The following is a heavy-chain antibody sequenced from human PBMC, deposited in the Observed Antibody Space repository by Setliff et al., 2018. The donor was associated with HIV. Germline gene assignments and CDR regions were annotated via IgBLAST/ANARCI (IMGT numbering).Heavy chain of an antibody. CDR3: ARGGSGYYDFWSGSSAFEY. Sequence: ASVKVSCKASGGTFSSYAINWVRQAPGQGLKWMGGIIPMFGTAHYAQKFQGRVTITADESTTTAYMELSSLRSEDTAVFYCARGGSGYYDFWSGSSAFEYWGQGTLVTVSS. V-gene: IGHV1-69*13. D-gene: IGHD3-3*01. CDR2: IIPMFGTA. J-gene: IGHJ4*02. CDR1: GGTFSSYA.